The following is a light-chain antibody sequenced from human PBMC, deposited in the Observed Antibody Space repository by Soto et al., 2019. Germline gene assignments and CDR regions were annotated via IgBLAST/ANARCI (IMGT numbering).Light chain of an antibody. Sequence: EIVMTQSPATLSVSPGERATLSCRASQSVNSNLGWYQQKPGQAPRLLIYGASTRATGIPARFSGSGSGTEFTLTISSLQSEDFAVYYCQQYNNWPRTFGQGTKVEIK. J-gene: IGKJ1*01. CDR2: GAS. V-gene: IGKV3-15*01. CDR1: QSVNSN. CDR3: QQYNNWPRT.